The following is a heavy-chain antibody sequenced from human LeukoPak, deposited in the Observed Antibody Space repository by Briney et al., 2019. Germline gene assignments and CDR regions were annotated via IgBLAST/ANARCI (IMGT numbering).Heavy chain of an antibody. CDR1: GGSISSYY. Sequence: SETLSLTCTVSGGSISSYYWSWIRQPPGRGLEWIGYIYYSGSTNYNPSLKSRVTISVDTSKNQFSLKLSSVTAADTAVYYCARDRYYYDSSGPVAFDIWGQGTMVTVSS. V-gene: IGHV4-59*01. CDR2: IYYSGST. CDR3: ARDRYYYDSSGPVAFDI. D-gene: IGHD3-22*01. J-gene: IGHJ3*02.